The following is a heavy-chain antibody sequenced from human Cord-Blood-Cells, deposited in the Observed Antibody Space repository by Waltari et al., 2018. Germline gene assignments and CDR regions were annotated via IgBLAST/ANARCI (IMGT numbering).Heavy chain of an antibody. Sequence: QVQLQESGPGLVKPSQTLSLTCTVPGGSTSSGGYYWSWIRQHPGKGLEWIGYIYYSGSTYYNPSLKSRVTISVDTSKNQFSLKLSSVTAADTAVYYCARARRDGYNPFDYWGQGTLVTVSS. J-gene: IGHJ4*02. CDR1: GGSTSSGGYY. CDR3: ARARRDGYNPFDY. CDR2: IYYSGST. V-gene: IGHV4-31*03. D-gene: IGHD5-12*01.